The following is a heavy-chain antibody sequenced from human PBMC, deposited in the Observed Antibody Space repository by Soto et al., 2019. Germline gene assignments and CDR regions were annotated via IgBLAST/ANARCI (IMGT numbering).Heavy chain of an antibody. D-gene: IGHD6-25*01. CDR2: ISGGGGNT. CDR1: GFTFSNYA. CDR3: AKRRLSRGGDY. Sequence: EVQLLESGGGLVQPGGSLRLSCAASGFTFSNYAMSWVRQTPGKGLEWVSTISGGGGNTYYPDSVKGRFTISRDNSKGTVYPQMNKPRGEGTAIYYFAKRRLSRGGDYWGQGALVTVTS. V-gene: IGHV3-23*01. J-gene: IGHJ4*02.